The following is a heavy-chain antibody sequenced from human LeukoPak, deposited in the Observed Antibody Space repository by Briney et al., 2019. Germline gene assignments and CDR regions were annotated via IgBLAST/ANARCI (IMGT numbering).Heavy chain of an antibody. CDR3: ARWFDNYYYGMDV. CDR2: IIPIFGTA. Sequence: ASVKVSCKASGGTFSSYAISWVRQAPGQGLEWMGGIIPIFGTANYAQKFQGRVTITADESTSTAYMELSSLRSEDTAVYYCARWFDNYYYGMDVWGQGTTVTVSS. D-gene: IGHD3-10*01. V-gene: IGHV1-69*13. CDR1: GGTFSSYA. J-gene: IGHJ6*02.